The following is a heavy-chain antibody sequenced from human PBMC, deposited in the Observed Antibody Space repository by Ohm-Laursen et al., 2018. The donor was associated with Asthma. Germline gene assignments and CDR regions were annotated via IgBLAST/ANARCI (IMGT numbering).Heavy chain of an antibody. Sequence: SLRLSCAASGFTFSSYAMSWVRQAPGKGLEWVSAISGSGGSTYYADSVKGRFTISRDNSENTLYLQMNSLRPDDTAVYYCARDVMEWYLPAFDFWGQGTLVTVSS. V-gene: IGHV3-23*01. CDR1: GFTFSSYA. J-gene: IGHJ4*02. D-gene: IGHD3-3*01. CDR3: ARDVMEWYLPAFDF. CDR2: ISGSGGST.